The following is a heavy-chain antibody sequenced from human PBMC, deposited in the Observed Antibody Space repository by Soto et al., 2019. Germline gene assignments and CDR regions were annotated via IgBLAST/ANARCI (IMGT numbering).Heavy chain of an antibody. CDR2: ISWNSGSI. CDR1: GFTFDDYA. Sequence: GGSLRLSCAASGFTFDDYAMHWVRQAPGKGLEWVSGISWNSGSIGYADSVKGRFTISRDNAKNSLYLQMNSLRAEDTALYYCAKDYAVAPNAFDIWGQGTMVTVSS. D-gene: IGHD5-12*01. J-gene: IGHJ3*02. CDR3: AKDYAVAPNAFDI. V-gene: IGHV3-9*01.